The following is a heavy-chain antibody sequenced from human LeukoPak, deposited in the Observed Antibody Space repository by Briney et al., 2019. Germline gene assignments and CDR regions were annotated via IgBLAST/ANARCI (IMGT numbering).Heavy chain of an antibody. CDR3: ARNEDWNRSYYYYGMDV. CDR2: IIPIFGTA. J-gene: IGHJ6*02. CDR1: GYTFTSYG. Sequence: SVKVSCKASGYTFTSYGISWVRQAPGQGLEWMGGIIPIFGTANYAQKFQGRVTITADESTSTAYMELSSLRSEDTAVYYCARNEDWNRSYYYYGMDVWGQGTTVTVSS. D-gene: IGHD1-1*01. V-gene: IGHV1-69*13.